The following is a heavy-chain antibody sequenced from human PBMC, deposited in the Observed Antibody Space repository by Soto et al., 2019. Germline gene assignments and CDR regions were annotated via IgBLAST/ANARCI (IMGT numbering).Heavy chain of an antibody. CDR3: ARASPVICGGDPCYRLDSSFDS. V-gene: IGHV1-69*01. Sequence: QVQLVQSGAEVRKPGSSLRDSCKSSGATFSTTGISWVRQAPGQGLEWMGGIIPLFGTPKYARKFQGRVSITADESKNTVYMELNSLRPDDAAVYYCARASPVICGGDPCYRLDSSFDSWGQGSLVIVSS. D-gene: IGHD2-21*02. CDR2: IIPLFGTP. J-gene: IGHJ5*01. CDR1: GATFSTTG.